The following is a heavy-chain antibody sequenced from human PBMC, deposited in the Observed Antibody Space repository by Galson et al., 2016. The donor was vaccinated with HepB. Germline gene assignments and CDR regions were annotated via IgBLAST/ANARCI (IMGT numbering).Heavy chain of an antibody. CDR1: GFTFSDHY. D-gene: IGHD5-12*01. V-gene: IGHV3-72*01. J-gene: IGHJ2*01. Sequence: SLRLSCAASGFTFSDHYMDWVRQAPGKGLEWVGRATNKVHNYIKEYAASVKGRFSISRDDSKNSLDLQMNSLKTEDTAVYYCARDGRGYGGYFDLWGRGTLVTVTS. CDR2: ATNKVHNYIK. CDR3: ARDGRGYGGYFDL.